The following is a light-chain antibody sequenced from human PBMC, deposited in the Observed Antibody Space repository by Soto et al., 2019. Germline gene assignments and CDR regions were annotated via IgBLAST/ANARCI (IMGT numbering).Light chain of an antibody. CDR3: QQSDSYPYT. Sequence: DIQMTQSPSSLSVSVGDRVTITCRASQSITNYLNWYQQKPGKAPKLLVYAASNLQSGFPSRFSGNGSGTDFTHTISSLQPEDFASYYCQQSDSYPYTFGQGTKLEIK. CDR2: AAS. J-gene: IGKJ2*01. CDR1: QSITNY. V-gene: IGKV1-39*01.